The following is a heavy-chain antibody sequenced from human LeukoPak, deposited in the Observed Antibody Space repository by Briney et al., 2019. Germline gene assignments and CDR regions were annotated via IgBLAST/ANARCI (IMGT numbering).Heavy chain of an antibody. CDR1: GLTFSSYS. CDR2: ISSSSSTI. V-gene: IGHV3-48*01. J-gene: IGHJ6*03. CDR3: ARDYKVVLDYYYYMDV. Sequence: GGSLRLSCAASGLTFSSYSMNWVRQAPGKGLEWVSYISSSSSTIYYADSVKGRFTISRDNAKNSLYLQMNSLRAEDTAVYYCARDYKVVLDYYYYMDVWGKGTTVTVSS. D-gene: IGHD2-15*01.